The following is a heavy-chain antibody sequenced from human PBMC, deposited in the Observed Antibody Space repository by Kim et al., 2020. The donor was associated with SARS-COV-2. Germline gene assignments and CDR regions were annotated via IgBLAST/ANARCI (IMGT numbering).Heavy chain of an antibody. Sequence: SETLSLTCAVYGGSFSGYYWSWIRQPPGKGLEWIGEINHSGSTNYNPSLKSRVTISVDTSKNQFSLKLSSVTAADTAVYYCARTPSSSWYLSDYYYGMDVWGQGTTVTVSS. CDR2: INHSGST. D-gene: IGHD6-13*01. CDR1: GGSFSGYY. J-gene: IGHJ6*02. CDR3: ARTPSSSWYLSDYYYGMDV. V-gene: IGHV4-34*01.